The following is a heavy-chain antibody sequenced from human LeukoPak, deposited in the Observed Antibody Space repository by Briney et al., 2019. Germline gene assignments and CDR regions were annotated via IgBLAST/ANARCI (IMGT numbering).Heavy chain of an antibody. CDR1: GFTFSSYS. Sequence: GGSLRLSCAASGFTFSSYSMNWVRQAPGKGLEWVSYISSSSSTIYYADSVKGRFTISRDNAKNSLYLQMNSLRAEDTAVYYCARGEYDFWSGYPINYMDVWGKGTTVTVSS. CDR3: ARGEYDFWSGYPINYMDV. D-gene: IGHD3-3*01. V-gene: IGHV3-48*04. CDR2: ISSSSSTI. J-gene: IGHJ6*03.